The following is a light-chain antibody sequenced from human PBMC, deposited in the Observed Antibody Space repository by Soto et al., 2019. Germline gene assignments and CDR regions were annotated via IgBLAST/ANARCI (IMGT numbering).Light chain of an antibody. V-gene: IGKV3-15*01. J-gene: IGKJ1*01. CDR3: QQYNSWPGT. CDR2: GPS. Sequence: EIVMTQSPATLSVSPGERATLSCRASQSVSSNLAWYQQKPGQAPRLLIYGPSTRATGIPTRFSGSGSGTELTLTISSLQSEDFAVYYCQQYNSWPGTFGQGTKVEIK. CDR1: QSVSSN.